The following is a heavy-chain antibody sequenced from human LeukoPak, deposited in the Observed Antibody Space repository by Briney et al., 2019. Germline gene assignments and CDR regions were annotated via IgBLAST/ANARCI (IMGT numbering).Heavy chain of an antibody. V-gene: IGHV4-61*02. CDR2: IYTSRNT. J-gene: IGHJ2*01. CDR3: AREPGISGSYYWYFDL. D-gene: IGHD1-26*01. CDR1: GGSISSVSYY. Sequence: SETLSLTCTVSGGSISSVSYYWSWIRQPAGKGLEWIGRIYTSRNTNYNPSLKSRVAVSVDTSKNQLSLKLSSVTAADTAVYYCAREPGISGSYYWYFDLWGRGTLVTVSS.